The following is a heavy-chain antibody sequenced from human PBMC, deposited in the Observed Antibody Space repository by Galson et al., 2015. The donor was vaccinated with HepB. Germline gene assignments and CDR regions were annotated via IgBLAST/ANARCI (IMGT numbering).Heavy chain of an antibody. CDR1: GFSFNTYW. Sequence: SLRLSCAASGFSFNTYWMNWVRQAPGKGLEWVANIKDDGSEKHYVDSVKGRFTISRDNAKNSLFLHVSSLRAEDTAVYYCAGYYPSTGYDPFHIWGQGTLVTVSS. J-gene: IGHJ3*02. CDR2: IKDDGSEK. CDR3: AGYYPSTGYDPFHI. V-gene: IGHV3-7*01. D-gene: IGHD3-22*01.